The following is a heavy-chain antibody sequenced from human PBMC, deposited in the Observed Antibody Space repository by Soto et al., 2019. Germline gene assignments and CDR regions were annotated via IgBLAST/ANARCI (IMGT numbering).Heavy chain of an antibody. V-gene: IGHV2-5*02. J-gene: IGHJ4*02. Sequence: QITLKESGPTLVKPTQTLTLTCTFSGFSLSTSGVGVGWIRQPPGKALEWLALIYWDDDKRYSPSLKSRLTINKYPSKNQVVLTMTNMDPVDTAPYYCAHSRVTTPFDYWGQGTLVTVSS. CDR1: GFSLSTSGVG. D-gene: IGHD4-17*01. CDR3: AHSRVTTPFDY. CDR2: IYWDDDK.